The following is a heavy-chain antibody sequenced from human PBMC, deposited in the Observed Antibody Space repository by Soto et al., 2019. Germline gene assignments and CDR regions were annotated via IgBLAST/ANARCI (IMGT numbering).Heavy chain of an antibody. J-gene: IGHJ6*02. CDR1: GYTFTSYA. Sequence: GASVKVSCKASGYTFTSYAMHWVRQAPGQRLEWMGWINAGNGNTKYSQKFQGRVTITRDTSASTAYMELSSLRSEDTAVYYCASSYYYDSSGYALYYYYYGMDVWGQGTTVTVSS. CDR2: INAGNGNT. V-gene: IGHV1-3*01. CDR3: ASSYYYDSSGYALYYYYYGMDV. D-gene: IGHD3-22*01.